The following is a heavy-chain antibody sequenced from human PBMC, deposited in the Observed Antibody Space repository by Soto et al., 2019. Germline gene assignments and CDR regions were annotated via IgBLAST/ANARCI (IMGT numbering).Heavy chain of an antibody. CDR1: GYTFSSYA. D-gene: IGHD1-20*01. CDR3: ARGVTVGVTGPDY. Sequence: ASVKVSCKASGYTFSSYAMHWVRQAPGQRLEWMGWINAGNGNTKYSQKFQGRFTISRDNSKNTLYLQMDSLRAEDTAVYYCARGVTVGVTGPDYWGQGKLVTVSS. CDR2: INAGNGNT. V-gene: IGHV1-3*01. J-gene: IGHJ4*02.